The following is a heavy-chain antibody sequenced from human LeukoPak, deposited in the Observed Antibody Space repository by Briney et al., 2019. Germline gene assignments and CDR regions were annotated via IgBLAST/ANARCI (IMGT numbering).Heavy chain of an antibody. Sequence: GGSLRLSCAASGFTFSSYAMSWVRQAPGKGLEWVSAISGSGGSTYYADSVKGRFTISRDNYKNTLFLQMNSLRAEDTAVYYCTKDTVDTTMVPYYFEYWGQGTLVTVSS. D-gene: IGHD5-18*01. CDR3: TKDTVDTTMVPYYFEY. J-gene: IGHJ4*02. CDR2: ISGSGGST. V-gene: IGHV3-23*01. CDR1: GFTFSSYA.